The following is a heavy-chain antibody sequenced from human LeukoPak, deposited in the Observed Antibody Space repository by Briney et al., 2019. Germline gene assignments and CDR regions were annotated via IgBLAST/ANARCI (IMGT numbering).Heavy chain of an antibody. Sequence: GGSLRLSCAASGFTSSSYAMSWVRQAPGKGLEWVSVIYSGGSTYYADSVKGRFTISRDNSKNTLYLQMNSLRAEDTAVYYCARGVSAMYSSSWYYFDYWGQGTLVTVSS. V-gene: IGHV3-53*01. J-gene: IGHJ4*02. D-gene: IGHD6-13*01. CDR2: IYSGGST. CDR3: ARGVSAMYSSSWYYFDY. CDR1: GFTSSSYA.